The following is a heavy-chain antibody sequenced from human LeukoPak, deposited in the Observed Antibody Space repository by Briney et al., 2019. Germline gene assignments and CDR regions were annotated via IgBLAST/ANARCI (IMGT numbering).Heavy chain of an antibody. D-gene: IGHD2-15*01. CDR3: ARDWCGGGSCYTGWFDP. V-gene: IGHV4-38-2*02. CDR2: IYTSGST. Sequence: PSETLSLTCTVSGYSISSGYYWGWIRQPPGKGLEWIGRIYTSGSTNYNPSLKSRVTMSVDTSKNQFSLKLSSVTAADTAVYYCARDWCGGGSCYTGWFDPWGQGTLVTVSS. CDR1: GYSISSGYY. J-gene: IGHJ5*02.